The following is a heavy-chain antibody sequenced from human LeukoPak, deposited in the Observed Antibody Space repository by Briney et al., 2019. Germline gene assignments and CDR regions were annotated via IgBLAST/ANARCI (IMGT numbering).Heavy chain of an antibody. D-gene: IGHD6-13*01. V-gene: IGHV3-7*01. CDR1: GFTFSSYW. Sequence: PGGSLRLSCAASGFTFSSYWMSWVRQAPGKGLEWVANIKQDGSEKYYVDSVKGRFTISRDNAKNSLYLQMNSLRAEDTAVYYCRAAAGRHYMDVWGKGTTVTVSS. CDR3: RAAAGRHYMDV. J-gene: IGHJ6*03. CDR2: IKQDGSEK.